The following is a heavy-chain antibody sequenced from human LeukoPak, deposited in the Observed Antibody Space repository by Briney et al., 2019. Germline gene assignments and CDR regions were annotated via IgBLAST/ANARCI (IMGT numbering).Heavy chain of an antibody. CDR3: ARIRREMATTSFDY. V-gene: IGHV4-30-2*01. J-gene: IGHJ4*02. CDR2: IYDSGSK. CDR1: GGSISSGGYS. D-gene: IGHD5-24*01. Sequence: SSETLSLTCAVSGGSISSGGYSWSWIRQPPGKGLEWIGYIYDSGSKYYNPSLKSRVTISVDKSKNQFSLNLSSVTAADTAVYYCARIRREMATTSFDYWGQGTLVTVSS.